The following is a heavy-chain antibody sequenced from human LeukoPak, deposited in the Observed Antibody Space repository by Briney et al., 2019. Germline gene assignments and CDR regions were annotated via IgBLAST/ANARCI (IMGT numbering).Heavy chain of an antibody. J-gene: IGHJ4*02. Sequence: SVKVSCKVSGYTLTELSMHWVRQAPGQGLEWMGGIIPFVGPAKYAQSFQGRVTITADESTSTAYMELSSLTSEDTAMYFCARVLRYASPYFDIWGQGTLVTVSS. D-gene: IGHD4-17*01. CDR2: IIPFVGPA. V-gene: IGHV1-69*13. CDR1: GYTLTELS. CDR3: ARVLRYASPYFDI.